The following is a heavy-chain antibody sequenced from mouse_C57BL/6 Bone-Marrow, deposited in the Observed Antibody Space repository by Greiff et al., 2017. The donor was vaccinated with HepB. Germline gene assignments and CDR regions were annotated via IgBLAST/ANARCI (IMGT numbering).Heavy chain of an antibody. V-gene: IGHV1-62-2*01. CDR1: GYTFTEYT. Sequence: VKLQQSGAELVKPGASVKLSCKASGYTFTEYTIHWVKQRSGKGLEWIGWFYPGSGSIKYNEKFKDKATLTADKSSSTVYMELSRLTSDDSAVCSCASHPFSSGSGYAMDHWGQGPSVTVSS. D-gene: IGHD3-2*02. CDR2: FYPGSGSI. CDR3: ASHPFSSGSGYAMDH. J-gene: IGHJ4*01.